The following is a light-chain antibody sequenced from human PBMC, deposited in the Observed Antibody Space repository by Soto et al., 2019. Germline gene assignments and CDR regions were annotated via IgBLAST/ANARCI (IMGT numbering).Light chain of an antibody. V-gene: IGKV1-5*01. J-gene: IGKJ1*01. CDR3: QQYNSYSPWT. CDR2: DAS. CDR1: QSISSW. Sequence: DIQMTQSPSTLSASVGDRVTISCRASQSISSWLAWYQQKPGKAPKLLIYDASSLESGVPSRFSGSGFGTEFTLTISSLQPDDFATNYCQQYNSYSPWTFGQGTKVEIK.